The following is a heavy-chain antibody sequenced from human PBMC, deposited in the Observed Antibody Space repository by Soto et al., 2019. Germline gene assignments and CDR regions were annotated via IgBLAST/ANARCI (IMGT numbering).Heavy chain of an antibody. V-gene: IGHV3-30*18. CDR3: AKDLYHAFDI. J-gene: IGHJ3*02. CDR1: GFTFSSYG. CDR2: ISYDGSNK. D-gene: IGHD2-2*02. Sequence: GSLRLSCAASGFTFSSYGMHWVRQAPGKGLEWVAVISYDGSNKYYADSVKGRFTISRDNSKNTLYLQMNSLRAEDTAVYYCAKDLYHAFDIWGQGTMVTVSS.